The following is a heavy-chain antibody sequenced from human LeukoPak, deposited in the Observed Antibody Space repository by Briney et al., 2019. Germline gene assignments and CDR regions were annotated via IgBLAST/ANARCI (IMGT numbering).Heavy chain of an antibody. J-gene: IGHJ5*02. CDR3: AREGLEGFDP. CDR2: ISGSGGST. CDR1: GFTFSSYG. Sequence: TGGTLRLSCTASGFTFSSYGMSWVRQAPGKGLEWVSAISGSGGSTYYADSVKGRFTISRDNAKNTLYLQMNSLRAEDTAVYYCAREGLEGFDPWGQGTLVTVSS. D-gene: IGHD1-1*01. V-gene: IGHV3-23*01.